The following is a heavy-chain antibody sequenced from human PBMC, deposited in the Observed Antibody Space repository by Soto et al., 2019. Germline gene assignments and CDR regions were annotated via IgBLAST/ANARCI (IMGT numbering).Heavy chain of an antibody. Sequence: QVQLVQSGAELKKPGCSVTVSCKASGGTFGNSAISWVPQAPGKGLEWMGGIMPIFPTPDYAQKVQGRVTMTDEESTSTAYMELTSLRCEGNAEYNCWRDKNRQRVGGNYYYGMDVWGQGTTVTV. CDR2: IMPIFPTP. V-gene: IGHV1-69*12. J-gene: IGHJ6*02. CDR1: GGTFGNSA. CDR3: WRDKNRQRVGGNYYYGMDV. D-gene: IGHD1-26*01.